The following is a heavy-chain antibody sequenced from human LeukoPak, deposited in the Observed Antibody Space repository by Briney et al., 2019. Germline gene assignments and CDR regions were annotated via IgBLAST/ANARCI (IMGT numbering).Heavy chain of an antibody. CDR2: INSSGSII. CDR1: GFTFSSFE. V-gene: IGHV3-48*03. J-gene: IGHJ3*02. CDR3: ARSYRGSPPRKVAFDI. D-gene: IGHD1-26*01. Sequence: PGGSLRLSCAASGFTFSSFEMNWVRQAPGKGLEWVSYINSSGSIIYNVDSVKGRFTISRDNAKNSLYLQMKSLRAEDTAVYYCARSYRGSPPRKVAFDIWGQGTMVTVCS.